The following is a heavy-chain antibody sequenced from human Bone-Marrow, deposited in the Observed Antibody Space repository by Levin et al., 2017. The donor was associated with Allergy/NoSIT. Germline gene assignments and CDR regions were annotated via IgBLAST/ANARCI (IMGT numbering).Heavy chain of an antibody. D-gene: IGHD3-10*01. V-gene: IGHV4-59*01. Sequence: GSLRLSCTVSGGSISSYYWSWIRQPPGKGLEWIGYIYYSGSTNYNPSLKSRVTISVDTSKNQFSLKLSSVTAADTAVYYCARDGLRSDAFGIWGQGTMVTVSS. CDR1: GGSISSYY. CDR2: IYYSGST. CDR3: ARDGLRSDAFGI. J-gene: IGHJ3*02.